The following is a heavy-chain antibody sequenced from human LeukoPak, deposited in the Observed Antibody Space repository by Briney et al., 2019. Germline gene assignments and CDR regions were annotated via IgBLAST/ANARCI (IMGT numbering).Heavy chain of an antibody. V-gene: IGHV1-2*02. D-gene: IGHD3-16*01. J-gene: IGHJ4*02. Sequence: GASVKVSCKASGYTFTDYFMHWVRQAPGQGLEWMGWINPNTGNTNSAQKFQGRVTLTRDTSISTAYMELNRLRSDDTAVYYCAREAPGGYFGYWGQGTLVTVSS. CDR1: GYTFTDYF. CDR3: AREAPGGYFGY. CDR2: INPNTGNT.